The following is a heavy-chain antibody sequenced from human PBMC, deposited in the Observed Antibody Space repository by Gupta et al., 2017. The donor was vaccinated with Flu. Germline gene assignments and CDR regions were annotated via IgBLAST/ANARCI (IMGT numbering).Heavy chain of an antibody. D-gene: IGHD2-21*01. J-gene: IGHJ5*02. Sequence: GYFWTWIRQTPGKGLEWIGYISYSGSTFYNPSLRSRLNFSVDTSNNQFSLSLGSVTAADTAVYFGAREKGCGIDCHNWIDTWGRGTLGTVSS. CDR3: AREKGCGIDCHNWIDT. CDR1: GYF. CDR2: ISYSGST. V-gene: IGHV4-31*02.